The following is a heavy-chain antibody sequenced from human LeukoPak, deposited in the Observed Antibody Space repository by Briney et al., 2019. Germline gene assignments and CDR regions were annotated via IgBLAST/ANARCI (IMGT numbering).Heavy chain of an antibody. CDR2: ISSSGSTV. D-gene: IGHD3-10*01. V-gene: IGHV3-11*04. Sequence: GGSLRLSCAASGFTFSDYYMSWIRQAPGKGLEWVSYISSSGSTVYNADSVKGRFTISRDNAKNSLYLQMNSLRAEDTAVYYCAREATWFASTEVSTFDSWGQGTMVTVSS. CDR1: GFTFSDYY. J-gene: IGHJ3*01. CDR3: AREATWFASTEVSTFDS.